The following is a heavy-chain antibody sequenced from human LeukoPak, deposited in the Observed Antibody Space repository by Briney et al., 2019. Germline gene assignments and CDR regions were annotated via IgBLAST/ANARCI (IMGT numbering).Heavy chain of an antibody. D-gene: IGHD7-27*01. V-gene: IGHV1-8*01. Sequence: GASVKVSCKASGYTFTSYDLNWVRQATGQGLEWMGWMNPNSGNTGYAQKFQGRVTMTRNTSISTAYMELSSLRSEDTAVYYCARAGVGYYYYYMDVWGKGTTVTVSS. CDR3: ARAGVGYYYYYMDV. J-gene: IGHJ6*03. CDR1: GYTFTSYD. CDR2: MNPNSGNT.